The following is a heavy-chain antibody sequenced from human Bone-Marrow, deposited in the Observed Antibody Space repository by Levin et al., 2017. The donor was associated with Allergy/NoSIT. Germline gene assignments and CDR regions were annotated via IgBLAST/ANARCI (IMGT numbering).Heavy chain of an antibody. CDR3: AHRPRAVGIYYFDF. J-gene: IGHJ4*02. D-gene: IGHD1-1*01. V-gene: IGHV2-5*02. CDR1: GFSLTTPGVG. CDR2: IYWDDDK. Sequence: VSGPTLVKPTQTLTLTCTFSGFSLTTPGVGVGWIRQPPGKALEWLALIYWDDDKRYSPFMKSRLTISKDTSKNQVVLTMTNMDPADTATYHCAHRPRAVGIYYFDFWGQGTLVTVSS.